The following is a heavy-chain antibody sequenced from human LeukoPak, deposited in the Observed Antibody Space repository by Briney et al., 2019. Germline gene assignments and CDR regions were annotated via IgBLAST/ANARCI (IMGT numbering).Heavy chain of an antibody. J-gene: IGHJ4*02. V-gene: IGHV3-21*01. Sequence: PGGSLRLSCAASGFTFSSYSMNWVRQAPGKGLEWVSSISSSSSYIYYADSVKGRFTISRDNSKNSLYLQMNSLRAEDTAVYYCATMYYDILTGYYGGDYFDYWGQGTLVTVSS. CDR1: GFTFSSYS. CDR2: ISSSSSYI. D-gene: IGHD3-9*01. CDR3: ATMYYDILTGYYGGDYFDY.